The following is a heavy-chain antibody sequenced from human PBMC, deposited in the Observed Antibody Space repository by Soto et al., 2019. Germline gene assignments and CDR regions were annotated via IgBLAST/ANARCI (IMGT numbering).Heavy chain of an antibody. D-gene: IGHD2-21*02. CDR1: GFSLNTGGLG. J-gene: IGHJ6*02. V-gene: IGHV2-5*02. CDR3: THSRCGGVCLRAYSSDYCAGMDV. CDR2: IYWDDDK. Sequence: QITLKESGPTLVKPTQTLTLTCTFSGFSLNTGGLGVGWIRQPPGKALEWLALIYWDDDKRYSPSLKSRLSIASDTSNNQVVLTMTNRGPVDTATYWCTHSRCGGVCLRAYSSDYCAGMDVWGQGTTVTVS.